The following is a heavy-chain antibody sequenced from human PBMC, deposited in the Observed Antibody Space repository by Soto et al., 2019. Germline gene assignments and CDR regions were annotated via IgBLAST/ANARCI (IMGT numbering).Heavy chain of an antibody. CDR3: ASPPYSSGYYYYGRDV. D-gene: IGHD3-22*01. J-gene: IGHJ6*02. V-gene: IGHV3-23*01. Sequence: GGSLRLSCAASGFTFSNYATSXIRQAPGKGLEWVSAISGSGGSTYYADSVKGRFTISRDNSKNTLYLQMNSLRAEDTAVYYYASPPYSSGYYYYGRDVWGQGTTVPVSS. CDR1: GFTFSNYA. CDR2: ISGSGGST.